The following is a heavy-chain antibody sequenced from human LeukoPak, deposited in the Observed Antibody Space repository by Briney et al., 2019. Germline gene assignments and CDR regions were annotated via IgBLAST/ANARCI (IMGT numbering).Heavy chain of an antibody. CDR1: GFTFSSYS. CDR2: ISSSSSYI. Sequence: GGSLRLSCAASGFTFSSYSMNWVRQAPGKGLEWVSSISSSSSYIYYADSVKGRFTISRDNAKNSLYLQMNSLRAEDTAVYYCARSFRGLWFGELDRGQGTLVTVSS. V-gene: IGHV3-21*01. J-gene: IGHJ4*02. D-gene: IGHD3-10*01. CDR3: ARSFRGLWFGELD.